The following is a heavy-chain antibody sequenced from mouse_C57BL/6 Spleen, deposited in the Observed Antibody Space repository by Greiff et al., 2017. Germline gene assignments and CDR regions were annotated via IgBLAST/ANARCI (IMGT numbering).Heavy chain of an antibody. J-gene: IGHJ4*01. CDR2: IYPGDGDT. V-gene: IGHV1-82*01. Sequence: VQGVESGPELVKPGASVKISCKASGYAFSSSWMNWVKQRPGKGLEWIGRIYPGDGDTNYNGKFKGKATLTADKSSSTAYMQLSSLTSEDSAVYFCARREDAMDYWGQGTSVTVSS. CDR1: GYAFSSSW. CDR3: ARREDAMDY.